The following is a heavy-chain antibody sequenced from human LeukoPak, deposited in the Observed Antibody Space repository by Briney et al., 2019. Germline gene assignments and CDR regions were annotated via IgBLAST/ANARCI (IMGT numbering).Heavy chain of an antibody. Sequence: GGSLRLSCSASEFTFSNFWMSWVRQAPGKGLEWLSVIYSDDSTYYADSVKGRFTISRDISKNMIYLQMKSLRAEDTAVYYCAKDVAARGYYYYYMDVWGKGTTVTVSS. V-gene: IGHV3-53*01. D-gene: IGHD6-13*01. J-gene: IGHJ6*03. CDR2: IYSDDST. CDR1: EFTFSNFW. CDR3: AKDVAARGYYYYYMDV.